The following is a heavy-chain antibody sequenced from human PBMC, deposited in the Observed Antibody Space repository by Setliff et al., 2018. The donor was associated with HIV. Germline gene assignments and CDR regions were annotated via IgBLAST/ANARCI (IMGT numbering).Heavy chain of an antibody. J-gene: IGHJ6*03. CDR1: GGSISSHY. V-gene: IGHV4-59*11. CDR3: ARDRGSSYYYYYYMDV. CDR2: IYYSGST. D-gene: IGHD6-6*01. Sequence: SETLSLTCTVSGGSISSHYWSWIRQPPGKGLEWIGYIYYSGSTNYNPSLKSRVTISLDTSKNQFSLKLSSVTAADTAVYYCARDRGSSYYYYYYMDVWGKGTTVTVSS.